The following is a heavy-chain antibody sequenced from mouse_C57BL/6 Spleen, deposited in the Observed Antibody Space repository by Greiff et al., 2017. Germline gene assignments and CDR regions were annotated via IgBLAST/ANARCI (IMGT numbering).Heavy chain of an antibody. CDR3: ARQGYGYDGGVDY. V-gene: IGHV5-12*01. Sequence: DVMLVESGGGLVQPGGSLKLSCAASGFTFSDYYMYWVRQTPEKRLEWVAYISNGGGSTYYPDTVKGRFTISRDNAKNTLYLQMSRLKSEDTAMYYCARQGYGYDGGVDYWGQGTTLTVSS. J-gene: IGHJ2*01. CDR1: GFTFSDYY. D-gene: IGHD2-2*01. CDR2: ISNGGGST.